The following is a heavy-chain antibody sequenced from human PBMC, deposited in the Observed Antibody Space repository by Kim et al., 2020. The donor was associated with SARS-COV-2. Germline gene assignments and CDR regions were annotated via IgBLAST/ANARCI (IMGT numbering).Heavy chain of an antibody. CDR1: GFTFSNVA. V-gene: IGHV3-23*01. CDR3: VKDVWGYAGMDV. D-gene: IGHD3-16*01. CDR2: ISGTGTDT. Sequence: GGSLRLSCAVSGFTFSNVAMNWVRQAPGKGLEWVSAISGTGTDTYYADSVKGRVTISRDISKNTLYLEMNSLRAEDTALYYCVKDVWGYAGMDVWGQGNT. J-gene: IGHJ6*02.